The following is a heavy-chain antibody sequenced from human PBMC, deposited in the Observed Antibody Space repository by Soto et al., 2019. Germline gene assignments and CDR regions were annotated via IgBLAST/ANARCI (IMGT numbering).Heavy chain of an antibody. V-gene: IGHV4-59*12. Sequence: SETLSLTCTVSGGSISSYYCSWIWQPPGKGLEWIGYIYYSGSTYYNPSLKSRVTISVDTSKNQFSLKLSSVTAADTAVYYCAREAPDTAMVPDYWGQGTLVTVSS. D-gene: IGHD5-18*01. J-gene: IGHJ4*02. CDR2: IYYSGST. CDR1: GGSISSYY. CDR3: AREAPDTAMVPDY.